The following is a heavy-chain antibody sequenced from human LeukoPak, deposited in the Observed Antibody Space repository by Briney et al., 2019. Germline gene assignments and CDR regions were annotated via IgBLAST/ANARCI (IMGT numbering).Heavy chain of an antibody. CDR3: ARDGLEWELLSYYYYYYGMDV. CDR2: ISYDGNNK. Sequence: GGSLRLSCAASGFTFSSYAMHWVRQAPGKGLEWVAVISYDGNNKYYADSVKGRFTISRDNSKNTLYLQMNSLRAEDTAVYYCARDGLEWELLSYYYYYYGMDVWGQGTTVTVSS. V-gene: IGHV3-30-3*01. CDR1: GFTFSSYA. D-gene: IGHD1-26*01. J-gene: IGHJ6*02.